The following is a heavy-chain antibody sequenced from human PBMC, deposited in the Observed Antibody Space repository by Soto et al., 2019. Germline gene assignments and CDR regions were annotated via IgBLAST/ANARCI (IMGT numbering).Heavy chain of an antibody. CDR2: IKEDGSEK. D-gene: IGHD3-10*01. J-gene: IGHJ4*02. CDR3: ARRIWFGGGEFFFDY. CDR1: GFTFSRFW. V-gene: IGHV3-7*05. Sequence: EVQLVESGGGLVQPGGSLRLSCAASGFTFSRFWMTWVRQAPGKGLEWVANIKEDGSEKYYVDSVKGRFTISRDNAKNSLYLQMNSLRAEDKAVYYCARRIWFGGGEFFFDYWGQGTLVTVSS.